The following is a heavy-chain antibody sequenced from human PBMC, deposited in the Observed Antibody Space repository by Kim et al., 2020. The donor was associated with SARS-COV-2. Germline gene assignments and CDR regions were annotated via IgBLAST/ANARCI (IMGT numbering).Heavy chain of an antibody. D-gene: IGHD3-9*01. V-gene: IGHV4-31*03. J-gene: IGHJ6*02. CDR1: GGSISASSSSSTY. CDR3: ARGYYDVLTGLYRPNSMDV. Sequence: SETLSLTCTVSGGSISASSSSSTYWIWIRQHPGEGLDWIGYINDIGGASYNPSLKSRVSMSVDKSQNQFSLTLRSVTAADTAVYYCARGYYDVLTGLYRPNSMDVGSQGNTVTVSS. CDR2: INDIGGA.